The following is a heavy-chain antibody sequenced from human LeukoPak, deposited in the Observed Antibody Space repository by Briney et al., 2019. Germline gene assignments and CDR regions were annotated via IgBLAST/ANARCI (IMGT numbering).Heavy chain of an antibody. CDR3: AKACGSGSYTLYYYYYMDV. J-gene: IGHJ6*03. V-gene: IGHV3-11*01. CDR1: GFTFSDYY. Sequence: GGSLRLSCAASGFTFSDYYMSWIRQAPGKGLEWVSYISSSGSTIYYADSVKGRFTISRDNAKNSLYLQMNSLRAEDTAVYYCAKACGSGSYTLYYYYYMDVWGKGTTVTISS. D-gene: IGHD3-10*01. CDR2: ISSSGSTI.